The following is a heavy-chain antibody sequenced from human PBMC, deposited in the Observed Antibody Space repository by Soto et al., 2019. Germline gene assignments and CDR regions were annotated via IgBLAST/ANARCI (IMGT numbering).Heavy chain of an antibody. D-gene: IGHD3-10*01. J-gene: IGHJ4*02. CDR1: GGTFSSYI. CDR3: ARDRALNNAAITMDY. V-gene: IGHV1-69*04. Sequence: GASVKVSCKASGGTFSSYIITWVRQAPGQGLEWMGRIIPMFGMTNYAQKFQGRVTITADKSTTTAYMELSSLRYDDTAIYFCARDRALNNAAITMDYWGQGTLVTVSS. CDR2: IIPMFGMT.